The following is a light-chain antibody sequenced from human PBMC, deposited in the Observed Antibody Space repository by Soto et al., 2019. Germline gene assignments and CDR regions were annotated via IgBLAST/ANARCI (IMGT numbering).Light chain of an antibody. Sequence: DLQMTQSPSSLSASVGDRVTITCRASQSISSYLNWYQQKPGKAPKLLIYAASSLQIGVPSRFSGSVSGTDFTLTISSLQPEDFATYYCQQSYSTPKTFGQGTKVEIK. CDR1: QSISSY. CDR3: QQSYSTPKT. CDR2: AAS. J-gene: IGKJ1*01. V-gene: IGKV1-39*01.